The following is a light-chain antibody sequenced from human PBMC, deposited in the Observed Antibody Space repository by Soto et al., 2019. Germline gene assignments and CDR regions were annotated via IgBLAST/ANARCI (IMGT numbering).Light chain of an antibody. J-gene: IGLJ2*01. CDR3: AAWDDSLSHVV. CDR2: RNN. V-gene: IGLV1-47*01. Sequence: QSVLTQPPSASGTPGQRVTSSCSGSSSNIGSNYVYWYQQLPGTAPKLLIYRNNQRPSGVPDRFSGSKSGTSASLAISGLRSEDEADYYCAAWDDSLSHVVFGGGTKVTVL. CDR1: SSNIGSNY.